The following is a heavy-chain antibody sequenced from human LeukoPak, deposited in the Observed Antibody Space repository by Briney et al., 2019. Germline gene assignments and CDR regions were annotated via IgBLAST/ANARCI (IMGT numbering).Heavy chain of an antibody. V-gene: IGHV3-53*01. J-gene: IGHJ4*01. CDR2: IYSGGNT. CDR1: GPTVNTNY. CDR3: HAYGY. Sequence: GGSLRLSCAVSGPTVNTNYMSWVRQAPGKGLEWVSIIYSGGNTYHADSVKGRFTISRDNSKIILYLQTNSLRVEDTAVYYCHAYGYWGQGTLVTVSS. D-gene: IGHD3-10*01.